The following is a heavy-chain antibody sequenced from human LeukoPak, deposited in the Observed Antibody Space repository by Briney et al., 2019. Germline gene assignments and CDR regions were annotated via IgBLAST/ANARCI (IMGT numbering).Heavy chain of an antibody. CDR3: ARWNLGSDY. D-gene: IGHD1-1*01. CDR2: ISGSGGST. J-gene: IGHJ4*02. CDR1: GFTFSSYA. Sequence: GGSLRLSCAASGFTFSSYAMSWVRQAPWKGLEWVSAISGSGGSTYYADSVKGRFTISRDNTKNSLYLQMNSLRAEDTGVYYCARWNLGSDYWGQGTLVTVSS. V-gene: IGHV3-23*01.